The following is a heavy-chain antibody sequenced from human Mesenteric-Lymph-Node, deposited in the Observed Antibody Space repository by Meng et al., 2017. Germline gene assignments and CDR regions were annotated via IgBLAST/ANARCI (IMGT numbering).Heavy chain of an antibody. V-gene: IGHV3-73*01. CDR2: IRSKVNSYAT. J-gene: IGHJ2*01. D-gene: IGHD1-7*01. CDR1: GFTFSDST. Sequence: GGSLRLSCAASGFTFSDSTMHWVRQASGKGLEWVGRIRSKVNSYATAYAASLKGRFTISRDDSKNTAYLQMNSLKIEDTAVYYCARDPKPRTNWNYVPNWYFDLWGRGTLVTVSS. CDR3: ARDPKPRTNWNYVPNWYFDL.